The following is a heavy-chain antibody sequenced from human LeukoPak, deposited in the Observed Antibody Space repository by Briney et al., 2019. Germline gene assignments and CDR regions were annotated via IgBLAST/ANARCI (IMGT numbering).Heavy chain of an antibody. Sequence: GGSLRLSCTASGFTFSSYTMNWVRQAPGKGLEWISSITSNSKYIFYADSLKGRFTISRDNAKNSLYLQMNSLRVEDTAVYYCAKGSGIQLWSPARYFDYWGQGTLVTVSS. J-gene: IGHJ4*02. CDR2: ITSNSKYI. CDR3: AKGSGIQLWSPARYFDY. V-gene: IGHV3-21*04. D-gene: IGHD5-18*01. CDR1: GFTFSSYT.